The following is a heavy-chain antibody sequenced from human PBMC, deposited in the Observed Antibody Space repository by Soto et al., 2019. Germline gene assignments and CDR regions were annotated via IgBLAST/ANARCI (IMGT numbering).Heavy chain of an antibody. CDR2: IYYSGNT. D-gene: IGHD3-16*01. Sequence: QVQLEESGPGLVKPSQTLSLTCTVSGGSISSGDYYWSWIRQYPGKGLEWIGYIYYSGNTYYNPSLKSRITISVDPSKNQFSLKLTSVTAADTAVYYCARGGGYWGQGTLVTVSS. V-gene: IGHV4-31*03. CDR3: ARGGGY. J-gene: IGHJ4*02. CDR1: GGSISSGDYY.